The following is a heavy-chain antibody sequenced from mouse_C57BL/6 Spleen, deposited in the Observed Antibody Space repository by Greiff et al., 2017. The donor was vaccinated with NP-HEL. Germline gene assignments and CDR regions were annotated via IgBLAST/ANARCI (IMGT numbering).Heavy chain of an antibody. CDR3: ARSYEIIDGYYAWFAY. D-gene: IGHD2-3*01. V-gene: IGHV1-81*01. Sequence: VQLQESGAELARPGASVKLSCKASGYTFTSYGISWVKQRTGQGLEWIGEIYPRSGNTYYNEKFKGKATLTADKSSSTAYMELRSLTSEDSAVYFCARSYEIIDGYYAWFAYWGQGTLVTVSA. CDR1: GYTFTSYG. CDR2: IYPRSGNT. J-gene: IGHJ3*01.